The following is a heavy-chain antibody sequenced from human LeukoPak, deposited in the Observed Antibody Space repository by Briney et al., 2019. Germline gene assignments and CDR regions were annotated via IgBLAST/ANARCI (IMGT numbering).Heavy chain of an antibody. J-gene: IGHJ5*02. CDR1: GIIITSYW. CDR2: IKQDGSEE. V-gene: IGHV3-7*01. Sequence: PGGSLRLPCAAAGIIITSYWMSWVRQTPGKGLDWVANIKQDGSEEDCVDSVKGWCTIFRDNARNSLYLQMNSLRAEDTAVYYCASHSYGYNHWGQGTLVIVSS. CDR3: ASHSYGYNH. D-gene: IGHD3-16*01.